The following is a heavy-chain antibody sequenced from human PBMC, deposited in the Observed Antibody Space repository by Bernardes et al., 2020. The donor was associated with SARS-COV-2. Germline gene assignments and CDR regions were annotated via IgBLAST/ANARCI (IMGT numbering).Heavy chain of an antibody. CDR2: IYRGSRGST. Sequence: GGSLRLSCAASGFTVSDSYMSWVRQAPGKGLEWVSIIYRGSRGSTFYADSVKGRFTIYRDSSKNTLYLQMDRLRVEDTAVYHCGRSSPPTGVIVPPIDSWGQGALVSVSS. D-gene: IGHD3-16*02. V-gene: IGHV3-66*01. CDR3: GRSSPPTGVIVPPIDS. J-gene: IGHJ4*02. CDR1: GFTVSDSY.